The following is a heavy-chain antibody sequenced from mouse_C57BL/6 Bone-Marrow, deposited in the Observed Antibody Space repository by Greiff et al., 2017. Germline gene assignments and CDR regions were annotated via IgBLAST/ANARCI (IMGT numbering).Heavy chain of an antibody. CDR3: ARYIYYGIPYAMDY. CDR1: GFTFSDYY. CDR2: ISNGGGST. Sequence: EVKLVESGGGLVQPGGSLKLSCAASGFTFSDYYMYWVRQTPEKRLEWVAYISNGGGSTYYPDTVKGRFTISRDNAKNTLYLQMSRLKSEDTAMYYCARYIYYGIPYAMDYWGQGTSVTVSS. D-gene: IGHD2-1*01. J-gene: IGHJ4*01. V-gene: IGHV5-12*01.